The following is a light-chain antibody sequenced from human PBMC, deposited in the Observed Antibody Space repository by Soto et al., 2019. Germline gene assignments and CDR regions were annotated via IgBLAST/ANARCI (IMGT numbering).Light chain of an antibody. CDR3: QQRSSAIT. V-gene: IGKV3-11*01. Sequence: EVMMTQFPDTVSVTPGETVTLSCGASQSVRTNLAWYQQRPGQAPRLLIHYSSTRATDVPARFSGRGSGTDFTLTISSLEPEDFAVYYCQQRSSAITFGQGTRLEIK. J-gene: IGKJ5*01. CDR1: QSVRTN. CDR2: YSS.